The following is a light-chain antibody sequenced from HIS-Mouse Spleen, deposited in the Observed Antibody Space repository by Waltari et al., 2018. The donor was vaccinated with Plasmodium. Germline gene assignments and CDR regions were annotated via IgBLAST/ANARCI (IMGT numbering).Light chain of an antibody. CDR2: EVS. CDR3: SSYAGSNKLV. CDR1: SRDVGGYNY. Sequence: QSALTQPPSASGSPGQSVTIPCTGTSRDVGGYNYVSWYQQPPGKAPKLMFYEVSKRPSGFPDRFSGSKSGNTASLTVSGLQAEDEADYYCSSYAGSNKLVFGGGTKLTVL. V-gene: IGLV2-8*01. J-gene: IGLJ2*01.